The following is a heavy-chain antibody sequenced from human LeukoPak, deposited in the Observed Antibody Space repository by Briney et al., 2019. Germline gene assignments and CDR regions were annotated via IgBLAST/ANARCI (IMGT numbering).Heavy chain of an antibody. CDR2: ISYDGSNK. J-gene: IGHJ6*02. V-gene: IGHV3-30-3*01. Sequence: GGSLRLSCAASGFTFSSYAMHWVRQAPGKGLEWVAVISYDGSNKYYADSVKGRFTISRDNSKNTLYLQMNSLRAEDTAVYYCARGGILGDVWGQGTTVTVSS. D-gene: IGHD2-15*01. CDR3: ARGGILGDV. CDR1: GFTFSSYA.